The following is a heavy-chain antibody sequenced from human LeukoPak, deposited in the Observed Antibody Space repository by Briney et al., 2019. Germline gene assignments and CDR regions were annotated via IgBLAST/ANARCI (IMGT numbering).Heavy chain of an antibody. CDR2: IGGSGDGT. J-gene: IGHJ5*02. CDR3: AKRYYYDTSGNPGGLDP. Sequence: PGGSLRLSCAASGFTFSSYAMGWVRQAPGKELEWVSTIGGSGDGTYYADSVKGRFTISRDNSKNTLSLQMNSLRAEDTAVYYCAKRYYYDTSGNPGGLDPWGQGTLVTVSS. V-gene: IGHV3-23*01. CDR1: GFTFSSYA. D-gene: IGHD3-22*01.